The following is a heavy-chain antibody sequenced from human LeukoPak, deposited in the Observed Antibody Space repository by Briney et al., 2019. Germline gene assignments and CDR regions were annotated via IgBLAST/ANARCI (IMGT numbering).Heavy chain of an antibody. CDR1: GFTLNTID. J-gene: IGHJ4*01. CDR3: VRQGGGDNCR. V-gene: IGHV3-66*02. D-gene: IGHD4-23*01. Sequence: GGSLRLSCAASGFTLNTIDMICVGQAPGKGLEWGAFMYPWGSAFYTVSVKCRFTVTRDESKNMMFLQMNTLRPDDTARYYWVRQGGGDNCRWGQGALVTVSS. CDR2: MYPWGSA.